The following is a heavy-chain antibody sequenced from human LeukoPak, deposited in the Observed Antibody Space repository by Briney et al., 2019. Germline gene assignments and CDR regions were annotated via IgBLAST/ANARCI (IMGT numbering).Heavy chain of an antibody. CDR2: IKEDGSEK. CDR3: ARDSGWWRFDF. Sequence: GGSLRLSCTASGFSFSGYWMNWVRQAPGQGLEWVASIKEDGSEKHYVDSVKGRFTISRDNGKNSLYLQMNSLRAEDTAVYYCARDSGWWRFDFWGQGTLVTVSS. CDR1: GFSFSGYW. D-gene: IGHD6-13*01. J-gene: IGHJ4*02. V-gene: IGHV3-7*03.